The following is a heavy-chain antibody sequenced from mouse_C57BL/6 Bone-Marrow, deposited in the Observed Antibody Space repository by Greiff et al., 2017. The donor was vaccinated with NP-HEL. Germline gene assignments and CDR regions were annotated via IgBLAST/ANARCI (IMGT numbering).Heavy chain of an antibody. CDR3: ARWTRIYDGYFDY. V-gene: IGHV14-3*01. CDR1: GFNIKNTY. D-gene: IGHD2-3*01. J-gene: IGHJ2*01. CDR2: LDPANGNT. Sequence: EVQLQQSVAELVRPGASVKLSCTASGFNIKNTYMHWVKQRPEQGLEWIGRLDPANGNTKYDPKFQGKATITADKSSNTAYLQLSSLTSEDTAIYYCARWTRIYDGYFDYWGQGTTLTVSS.